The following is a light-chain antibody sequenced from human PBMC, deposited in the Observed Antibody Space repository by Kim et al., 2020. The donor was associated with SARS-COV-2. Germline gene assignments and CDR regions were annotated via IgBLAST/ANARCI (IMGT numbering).Light chain of an antibody. CDR3: QVWDTSSGHYV. V-gene: IGLV3-21*04. CDR2: NDS. CDR1: YIGSKC. Sequence: PEKTASITCGAGYIGSKCAHWYQQKPGQAPVLVIYNDSDRPSGIPERFFGSNSGNTATLTITRVEAGDEADYYCQVWDTSSGHYVFGFGTKVTVL. J-gene: IGLJ1*01.